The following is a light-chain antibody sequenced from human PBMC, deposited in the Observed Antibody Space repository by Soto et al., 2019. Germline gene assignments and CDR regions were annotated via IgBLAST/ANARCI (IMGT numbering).Light chain of an antibody. CDR2: DAS. CDR3: QQYDNLPLT. V-gene: IGKV1-33*01. Sequence: DIQMTQSPSSLSASVGDRVTITCQAIQDISNYLNWYQQKPGKAPKLLIYDASNLETGVPSRFSGGGSGTDFTFTISSLQPEDIATYYCQQYDNLPLTFGGGTKVEIK. J-gene: IGKJ4*01. CDR1: QDISNY.